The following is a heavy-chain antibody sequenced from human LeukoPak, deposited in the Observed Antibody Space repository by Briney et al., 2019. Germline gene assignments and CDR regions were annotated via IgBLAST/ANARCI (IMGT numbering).Heavy chain of an antibody. J-gene: IGHJ4*02. D-gene: IGHD4-11*01. CDR2: INPNSGGT. V-gene: IGHV1-2*02. CDR3: ARRYDYSNSYFDY. Sequence: ASVKVSCKASGYTFTGYYMHWVRQAPGQGLEWMGWINPNSGGTNYAQKFQGRVTMTRDTSISTAYMELSRLRSDDTAMYYCARRYDYSNSYFDYWGQGTLVTVSS. CDR1: GYTFTGYY.